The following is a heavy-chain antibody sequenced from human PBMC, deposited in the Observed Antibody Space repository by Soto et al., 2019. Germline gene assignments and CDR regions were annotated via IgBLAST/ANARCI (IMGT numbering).Heavy chain of an antibody. V-gene: IGHV1-18*01. Sequence: GASVKVSCKASGYTFTSYGISWVRQAPGQGLEWMGWISAYNGNTNYAQKLQGRVTMTTDTSTSTAYMELRSLRSDDTAVYYCARDSNTIFDYYYGMDVWGQGTTVTVSS. CDR1: GYTFTSYG. CDR3: ARDSNTIFDYYYGMDV. CDR2: ISAYNGNT. J-gene: IGHJ6*02. D-gene: IGHD3-3*01.